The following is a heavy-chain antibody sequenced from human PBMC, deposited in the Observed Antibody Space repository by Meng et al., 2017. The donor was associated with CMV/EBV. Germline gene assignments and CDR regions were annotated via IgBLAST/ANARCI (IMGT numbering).Heavy chain of an antibody. J-gene: IGHJ4*02. D-gene: IGHD3-3*01. Sequence: GESLKISCAASGFSFSSYWMHWVRQAPGKGLVWVSRINSDGSSTSYADSVKGRFTISRDNAKTTLYLQMSSLRAEDTAVYYCARGGPYYGFWSGFLADYWGQGTLVTVSS. CDR2: INSDGSST. V-gene: IGHV3-74*01. CDR3: ARGGPYYGFWSGFLADY. CDR1: GFSFSSYW.